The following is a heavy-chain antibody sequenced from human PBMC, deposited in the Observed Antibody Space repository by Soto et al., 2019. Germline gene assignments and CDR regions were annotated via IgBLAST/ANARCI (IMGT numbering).Heavy chain of an antibody. Sequence: EVQLLESGGGLVQPGGSLRLSCAASGFTFSSYAMSWVRQAPGKGLELVSAIRGSGGSTYYADSVKGRFTISRDNSKNTLYLQMNSLRAADTAVYYCATLQSYSGWYTANPNGALDYWGQGTLVTVSS. CDR2: IRGSGGST. J-gene: IGHJ4*02. CDR1: GFTFSSYA. CDR3: ATLQSYSGWYTANPNGALDY. V-gene: IGHV3-23*01. D-gene: IGHD6-19*01.